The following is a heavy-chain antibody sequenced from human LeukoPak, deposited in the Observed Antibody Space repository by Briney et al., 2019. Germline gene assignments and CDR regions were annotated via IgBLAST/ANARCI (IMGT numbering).Heavy chain of an antibody. D-gene: IGHD2-2*01. Sequence: GGSLRLSCAASGFTFSSYSMNWVRQAPGKGLEWVSGISWNSGSIGYADSVKGRFTISRDNAKNSLYLQMNSLRAEDTALYYCAKDAEMYCSSTSCSDAFDIWGQGTMVTVSS. CDR2: ISWNSGSI. CDR1: GFTFSSYS. V-gene: IGHV3-9*01. CDR3: AKDAEMYCSSTSCSDAFDI. J-gene: IGHJ3*02.